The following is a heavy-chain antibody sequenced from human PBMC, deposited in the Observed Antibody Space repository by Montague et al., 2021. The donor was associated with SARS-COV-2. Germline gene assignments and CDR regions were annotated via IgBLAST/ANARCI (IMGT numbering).Heavy chain of an antibody. CDR1: GGSISSANYY. CDR3: ASQSGSNYNYFDL. D-gene: IGHD1-26*01. CDR2: IYYSGST. V-gene: IGHV4-31*03. Sequence: TLSLTCSVSGGSISSANYYCSWISQHPGKVLEFIGYIYYSGSTFYNPSLKSRLTISVDTSKNLFSLRLSSVTAADTAIYFCASQSGSNYNYFDLWGQGTLVTVSS. J-gene: IGHJ4*02.